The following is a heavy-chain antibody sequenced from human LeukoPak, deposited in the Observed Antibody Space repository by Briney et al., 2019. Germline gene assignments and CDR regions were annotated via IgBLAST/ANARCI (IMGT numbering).Heavy chain of an antibody. J-gene: IGHJ4*02. Sequence: GGSLRLSCAASGFTFSRYGMHWVRQAPGKGLEWVAVIWYDGSKKNYADSVKGRFTISRDNSKNTLNLQMTSLRAEDTAVYYCVTGVYYFDYWGQGTLVTVSS. D-gene: IGHD3-10*01. CDR2: IWYDGSKK. V-gene: IGHV3-33*01. CDR1: GFTFSRYG. CDR3: VTGVYYFDY.